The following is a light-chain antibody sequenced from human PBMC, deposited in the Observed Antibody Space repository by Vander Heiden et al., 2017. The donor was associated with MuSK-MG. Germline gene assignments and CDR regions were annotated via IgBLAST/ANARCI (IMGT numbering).Light chain of an antibody. Sequence: QSALTQPASVSGSPGQSSPISCTGTSSDVGGYNYVSWYHKHPGKAPKLMIYDVSNRPSGVSNRFSGSKSGNTASLTISGLQAEDEADYYCSSYTSSRYVFGTGTKVTVL. J-gene: IGLJ1*01. CDR2: DVS. V-gene: IGLV2-14*03. CDR1: SSDVGGYNY. CDR3: SSYTSSRYV.